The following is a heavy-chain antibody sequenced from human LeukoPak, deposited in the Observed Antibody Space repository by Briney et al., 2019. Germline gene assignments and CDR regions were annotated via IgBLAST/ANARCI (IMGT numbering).Heavy chain of an antibody. J-gene: IGHJ4*02. D-gene: IGHD4-11*01. CDR1: GFTFSSYA. V-gene: IGHV3-30-3*01. CDR2: ISYDGSNK. CDR3: ARGRDYRSPEDY. Sequence: GRSLRLSCAASGFTFSSYAMHWVRQAPGKGLEWVAVISYDGSNKYYADSVKGRFTISRDNSKNTLYLQMNSLRAEDTAVYYCARGRDYRSPEDYWGQGTLVTVSS.